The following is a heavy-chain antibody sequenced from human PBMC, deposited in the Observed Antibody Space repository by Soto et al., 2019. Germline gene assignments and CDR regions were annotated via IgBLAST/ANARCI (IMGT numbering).Heavy chain of an antibody. CDR3: AREWFGELYPYYYGMDV. J-gene: IGHJ6*02. CDR2: INPNSGGT. Sequence: SVKVSCKASGYTFTGYYMHWVRQAPGQGLEWMGWINPNSGGTNYAQKFQGWVTMTRDTSTSTAYMELSRLRSDDTAVYYCAREWFGELYPYYYGMDVWGQGTTVTVSS. CDR1: GYTFTGYY. D-gene: IGHD3-10*01. V-gene: IGHV1-2*04.